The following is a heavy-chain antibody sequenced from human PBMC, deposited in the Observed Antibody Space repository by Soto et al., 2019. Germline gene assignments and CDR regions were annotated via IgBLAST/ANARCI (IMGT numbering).Heavy chain of an antibody. V-gene: IGHV3-7*05. CDR2: IKYDGSEK. CDR1: GFTFSDYW. Sequence: EVQLVESGGGLVQRGGSLRLSCAASGFTFSDYWMSWVRQAPGKGLEWVANIKYDGSEKYYVDSVKGRFIISRDNAKKSLYLQMNSLRDEDAAVYYCTRDWLGSSWSYGHFHYWGQGTLVAVSS. J-gene: IGHJ4*02. D-gene: IGHD3-10*01. CDR3: TRDWLGSSWSYGHFHY.